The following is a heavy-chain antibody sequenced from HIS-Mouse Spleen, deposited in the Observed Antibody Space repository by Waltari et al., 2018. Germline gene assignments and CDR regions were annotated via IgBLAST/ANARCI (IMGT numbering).Heavy chain of an antibody. D-gene: IGHD6-13*01. V-gene: IGHV4-39*07. CDR3: AREIPYSSSWYDWYFDL. J-gene: IGHJ2*01. Sequence: QLQLQESGTGLVKPSETLSLTCTVSGGSISSSSYYWGWISQPPGKGLEWIGSIYYSGSTYYNPSLKSRVTISVDTSKNQFSLKLSSVTAADTAVYYCAREIPYSSSWYDWYFDLWGRGTLVTVSS. CDR1: GGSISSSSYY. CDR2: IYYSGST.